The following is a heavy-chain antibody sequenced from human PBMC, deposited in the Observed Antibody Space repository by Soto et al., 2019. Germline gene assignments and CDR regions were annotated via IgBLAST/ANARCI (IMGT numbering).Heavy chain of an antibody. CDR1: GFTFSDHY. V-gene: IGHV3-72*01. CDR3: ATPRSDYDILTGYYPTNTYYFDY. D-gene: IGHD3-9*01. CDR2: IRNKGNSYTT. Sequence: GGSLRLSCAASGFTFSDHYIDWVRQAPGKGLEWVGRIRNKGNSYTTEYAASVKGRFTSSRDDSKNSLYLQMNSLKAEDTAVYYCATPRSDYDILTGYYPTNTYYFDYWGQGTLVTVSS. J-gene: IGHJ4*02.